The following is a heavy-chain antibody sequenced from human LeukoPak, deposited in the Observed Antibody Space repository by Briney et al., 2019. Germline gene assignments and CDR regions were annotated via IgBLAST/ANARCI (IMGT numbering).Heavy chain of an antibody. CDR1: GGTFSGYY. Sequence: SETLSLTGAVYGGTFSGYYWSWIRQPPGKGLEGIGEINHSGSTNYNPSLKSRVTISVDTYKNQCSLKLSSVTAADTAVYYCARGVVIAPQTFDYWGQGTLVTVSS. V-gene: IGHV4-34*01. J-gene: IGHJ4*02. CDR3: ARGVVIAPQTFDY. CDR2: INHSGST. D-gene: IGHD2-21*01.